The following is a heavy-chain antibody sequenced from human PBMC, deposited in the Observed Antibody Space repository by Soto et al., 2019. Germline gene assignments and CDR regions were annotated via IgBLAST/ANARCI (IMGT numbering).Heavy chain of an antibody. J-gene: IGHJ4*02. CDR2: IYYSGST. Sequence: QVQLQESGTGLVKPSETLSLTCTVSGGSISSYYWSWIRQPPGKGLEWIGYIYYSGSTNYNPSLKSRVTISVDTSKNQFSLKLSSVTAADTAVYYCARRYGATLDYWGQGTLVTVSS. D-gene: IGHD4-17*01. CDR1: GGSISSYY. CDR3: ARRYGATLDY. V-gene: IGHV4-59*08.